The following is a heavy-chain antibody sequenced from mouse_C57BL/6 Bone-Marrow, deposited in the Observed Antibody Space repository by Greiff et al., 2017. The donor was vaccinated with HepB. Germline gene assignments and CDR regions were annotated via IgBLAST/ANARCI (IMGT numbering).Heavy chain of an antibody. CDR1: GFTFSDYG. CDR3: ARGGWVPNYYAMDY. CDR2: ISNLAYSI. V-gene: IGHV5-15*01. J-gene: IGHJ4*01. Sequence: EVKLMESGGGLVQPGGSLKLSCAASGFTFSDYGMAWVRQAPRKGPEWVAFISNLAYSIYYADTVTGRFTISRENAKNTLYLEMSSLRSEDTAMYYCARGGWVPNYYAMDYWGQGTSVTVSS. D-gene: IGHD2-3*01.